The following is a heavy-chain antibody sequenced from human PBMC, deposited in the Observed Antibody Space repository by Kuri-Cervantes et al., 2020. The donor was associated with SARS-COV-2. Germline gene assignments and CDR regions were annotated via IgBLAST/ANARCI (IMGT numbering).Heavy chain of an antibody. V-gene: IGHV4-59*12. J-gene: IGHJ5*02. CDR2: IYHSGST. CDR3: ARDKGILTGYYTGWFDP. CDR1: GGSISSYY. D-gene: IGHD3-9*01. Sequence: SETLSLTCTVSGGSISSYYWSWIRQPPGKGLEWIGEIYHSGSTNYNPPLKSRVTISVDKSKNQFSLKLSSVTAADTAAYYCARDKGILTGYYTGWFDPWGQGTLVTVSS.